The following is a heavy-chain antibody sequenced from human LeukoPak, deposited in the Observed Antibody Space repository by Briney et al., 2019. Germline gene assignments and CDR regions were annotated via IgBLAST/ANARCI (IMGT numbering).Heavy chain of an antibody. V-gene: IGHV3-30*04. CDR3: AREYCSGGSCYGMDV. D-gene: IGHD2-15*01. Sequence: PGGSLRLSCAASGFTVSSYAMHWVRQAPGKGLEWVAVISYDGTNKYYADSVKGRFTISRDNSKSTLYLQMNSLRAEDTAVYSCAREYCSGGSCYGMDVWGKGTTVTVSS. CDR2: ISYDGTNK. J-gene: IGHJ6*04. CDR1: GFTVSSYA.